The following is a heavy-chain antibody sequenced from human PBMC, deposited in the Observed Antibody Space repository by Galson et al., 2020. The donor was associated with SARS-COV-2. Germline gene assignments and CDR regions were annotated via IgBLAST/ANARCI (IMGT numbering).Heavy chain of an antibody. J-gene: IGHJ6*03. CDR2: ISSSGSTI. D-gene: IGHD3-3*01. V-gene: IGHV3-11*01. CDR1: GFTFSDYY. CDR3: ARPLIRFLEWLVIDYYYMDV. Sequence: NSGGSLRLSCAASGFTFSDYYMSWIRQAPGKGLEWVSYISSSGSTIYYADSVKGRFTISRDNAKNSLYLQMNSLRAEDTAVYYCARPLIRFLEWLVIDYYYMDVWGKGTTVTVSS.